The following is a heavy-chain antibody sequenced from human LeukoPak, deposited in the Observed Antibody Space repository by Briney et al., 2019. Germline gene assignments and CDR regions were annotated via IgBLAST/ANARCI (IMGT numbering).Heavy chain of an antibody. CDR2: ISYDGSNK. D-gene: IGHD6-25*01. V-gene: IGHV3-30*18. CDR1: GFTFSSYG. J-gene: IGHJ4*02. Sequence: PGRSLRLSCAASGFTFSSYGMHWVRQAPGKGLEWVAVISYDGSNKYYADSVKGRFTISRDNSKNTLYLQMNSLRAEDTAVYYCAKIIRERPGDYWGQGTLVTVSS. CDR3: AKIIRERPGDY.